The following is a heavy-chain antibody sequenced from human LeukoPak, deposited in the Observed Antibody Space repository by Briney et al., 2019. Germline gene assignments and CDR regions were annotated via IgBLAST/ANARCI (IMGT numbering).Heavy chain of an antibody. CDR2: IKQDGSEK. J-gene: IGHJ3*02. Sequence: PGGSLRLSCAASGFTFSSYWMSWVRQAPGKGLEWVANIKQDGSEKYYVDSVKGRFTISRDNAKNSLHLQMNSLRAEDTAVYYCARPYCSSTSCHDAFDIWGQGTMVTVSS. V-gene: IGHV3-7*01. CDR3: ARPYCSSTSCHDAFDI. D-gene: IGHD2-2*01. CDR1: GFTFSSYW.